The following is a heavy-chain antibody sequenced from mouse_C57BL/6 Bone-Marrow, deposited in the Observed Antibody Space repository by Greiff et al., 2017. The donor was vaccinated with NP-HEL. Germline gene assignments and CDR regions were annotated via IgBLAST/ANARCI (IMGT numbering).Heavy chain of an antibody. J-gene: IGHJ3*01. CDR1: GYAFSSSW. D-gene: IGHD2-3*01. V-gene: IGHV1-82*01. Sequence: QVQLQQSGPELVKPGASVKISCKASGYAFSSSWMNWVKQRPGKGLEWIGRIYPGDGDTNYNGKLKGKATLTADKSSSTAYMQLSSLTSEDSAVYFCARGGWLLPPFAYWGQGTLVTVSA. CDR2: IYPGDGDT. CDR3: ARGGWLLPPFAY.